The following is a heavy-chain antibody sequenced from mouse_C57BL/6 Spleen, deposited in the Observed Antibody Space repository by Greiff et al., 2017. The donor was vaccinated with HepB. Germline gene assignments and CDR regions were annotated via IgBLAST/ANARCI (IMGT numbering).Heavy chain of an antibody. D-gene: IGHD2-5*01. J-gene: IGHJ2*01. Sequence: QVQLQQSGAELVKPGASVKISCKASGYAFSSYWMNWVKQRPGKGLEWIGQIYPGDGDTNYNGKFKGKATLTADKSSSTAYMQLSSLTSEDSAVYFCARSPPYYSKDYWGQGTTLTVSS. V-gene: IGHV1-80*01. CDR1: GYAFSSYW. CDR3: ARSPPYYSKDY. CDR2: IYPGDGDT.